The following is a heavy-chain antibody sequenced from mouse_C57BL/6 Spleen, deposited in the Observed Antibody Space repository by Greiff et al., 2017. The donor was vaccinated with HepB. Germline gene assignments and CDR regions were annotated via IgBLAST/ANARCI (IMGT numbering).Heavy chain of an antibody. CDR3: ALYYGSTDWYFDV. V-gene: IGHV1-50*01. D-gene: IGHD1-1*01. CDR1: GYTFTSYW. CDR2: IDPSDSYT. J-gene: IGHJ1*03. Sequence: QVQLQQPGAELVKPGASVKLSCKASGYTFTSYWMQWVKQRPGQGLEWIGEIDPSDSYTNYNQKFKGKATLTVDTSSSTAYMQLSSLTSEDSAVYYYALYYGSTDWYFDVWGTGTTVTVSS.